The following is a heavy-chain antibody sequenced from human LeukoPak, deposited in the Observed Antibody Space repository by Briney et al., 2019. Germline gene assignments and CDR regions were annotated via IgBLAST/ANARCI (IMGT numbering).Heavy chain of an antibody. V-gene: IGHV1-69*13. CDR3: ARRSSGIAAAANYYYYGMDV. Sequence: ASVKVSCKASGGTFSSYAISWVRQAPGQGLEWMGGIIPIFGTANYVQKFQGRVTITADESTSTAYMELSSLRSEDTAVYYCARRSSGIAAAANYYYYGMDVWGQGTTVTVSS. D-gene: IGHD6-13*01. CDR1: GGTFSSYA. J-gene: IGHJ6*02. CDR2: IIPIFGTA.